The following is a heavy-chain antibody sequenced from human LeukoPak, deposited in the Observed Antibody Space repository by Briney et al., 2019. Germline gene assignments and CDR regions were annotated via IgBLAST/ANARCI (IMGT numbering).Heavy chain of an antibody. Sequence: PGGSLRLSCAGSGWMHWVRQVSGKGLVWVSGINGLGTATYYADSVKGRFTISRDNSKNTVSLQMNSLRAEDTAVYYCASVFDSWGQGFLVTVSS. CDR3: ASVFDS. V-gene: IGHV3-74*01. J-gene: IGHJ4*02. CDR2: INGLGTAT. CDR1: GW.